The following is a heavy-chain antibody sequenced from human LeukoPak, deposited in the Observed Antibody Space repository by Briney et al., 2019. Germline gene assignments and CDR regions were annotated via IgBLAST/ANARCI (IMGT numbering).Heavy chain of an antibody. CDR3: ARVRDIVVVVAATTPGTHSHYGMDV. V-gene: IGHV1-2*02. CDR1: GYTFTGYY. D-gene: IGHD2-15*01. CDR2: INPNSGGT. J-gene: IGHJ6*02. Sequence: ASVKVSCKASGYTFTGYYMHWVRQAPGQGLEWMGWINPNSGGTNYTQKFQGRVTMTRDTAISTAYMGLSRLRSDDTAVYYCARVRDIVVVVAATTPGTHSHYGMDVWGQGTTVTVSS.